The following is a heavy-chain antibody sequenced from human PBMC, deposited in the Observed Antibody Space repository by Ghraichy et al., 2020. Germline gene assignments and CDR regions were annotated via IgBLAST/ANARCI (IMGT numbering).Heavy chain of an antibody. Sequence: TLSLTCAISGDSVSSNSAAWNWIRQSPSRGLEWLGRTYYRSKWYADYAPSVKSRITINPDTSKNQFSLQLNSVTPEDTAVYYCARDRYDSSGYFEGFDYWGQGTLVTVSS. D-gene: IGHD3-22*01. CDR2: TYYRSKWYA. CDR1: GDSVSSNSAA. J-gene: IGHJ4*02. V-gene: IGHV6-1*01. CDR3: ARDRYDSSGYFEGFDY.